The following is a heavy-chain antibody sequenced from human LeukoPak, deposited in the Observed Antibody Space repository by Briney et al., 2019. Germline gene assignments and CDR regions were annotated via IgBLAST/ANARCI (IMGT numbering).Heavy chain of an antibody. D-gene: IGHD6-19*01. J-gene: IGHJ4*02. CDR2: IYYSGTT. V-gene: IGHV4-39*01. Sequence: SETLSLTCAVSGGSMSSSGYYWGWIRQPPGKGLEWIGNIYYSGTTHYNPSLASRVTISVATSKSQFSLMLTSVTAADTAVYYCASQQSSGWPPRGDDYWGQGTLVTVSS. CDR1: GGSMSSSGYY. CDR3: ASQQSSGWPPRGDDY.